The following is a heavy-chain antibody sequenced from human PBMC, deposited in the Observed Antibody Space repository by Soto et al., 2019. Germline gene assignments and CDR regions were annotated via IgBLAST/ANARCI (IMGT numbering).Heavy chain of an antibody. CDR1: EVTFASCD. J-gene: IGHJ3*01. D-gene: IGHD1-1*01. CDR3: VKEGRDWNSRGSFDL. CDR2: ITSGGGGA. Sequence: GGSLRVSCVASEVTFASCDMDWVRQAPGKGLEWVSLITSGGGGANYADSVKGRFTISRDNSKNTLYLQMNSLRAEDTVIYHCVKEGRDWNSRGSFDLWGRGTMVTVSS. V-gene: IGHV3-23*01.